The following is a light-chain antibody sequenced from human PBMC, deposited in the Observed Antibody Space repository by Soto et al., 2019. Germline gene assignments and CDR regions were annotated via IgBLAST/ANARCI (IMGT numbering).Light chain of an antibody. CDR2: GAS. V-gene: IGKV3-20*01. Sequence: EIVLTQSPGTLSLSPGERATLSCRASQSVSSNYLAWYQRKPGQAPRLLIYGASSRATGIPNRFSGSGSGTAFTLTITRLEPEDFAVYYCQQYGSSPPTCGQGTKVEIK. J-gene: IGKJ1*01. CDR3: QQYGSSPPT. CDR1: QSVSSNY.